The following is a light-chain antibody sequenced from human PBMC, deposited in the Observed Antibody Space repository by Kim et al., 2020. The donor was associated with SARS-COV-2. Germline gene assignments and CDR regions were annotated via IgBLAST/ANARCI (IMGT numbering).Light chain of an antibody. CDR3: QQTIKPPLT. Sequence: GSVGDRVPITCRASQTISHYLIWDQQKPGEAPKLLISSASDLESGVPSRFSGSRSGTDFTLTISPLQPDDSATYYCQQTIKPPLTFGGGTKVDIK. CDR1: QTISHY. CDR2: SAS. J-gene: IGKJ4*01. V-gene: IGKV1-39*01.